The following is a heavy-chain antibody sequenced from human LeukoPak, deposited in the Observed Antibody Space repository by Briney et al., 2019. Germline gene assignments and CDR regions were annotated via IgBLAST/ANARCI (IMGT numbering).Heavy chain of an antibody. D-gene: IGHD6-13*01. J-gene: IGHJ4*02. CDR1: GGSSSGYY. V-gene: IGHV4-34*01. CDR3: VRDLRIAAAGGDY. Sequence: SETLSLTCAVYGGSSSGYYWSWLRQPPGKGLEWIGEINHGGSTIYNPSLKSRVTISVDTSKNQFSLRLNSVTAADTAVYYCVRDLRIAAAGGDYWGQGTLVTVSS. CDR2: INHGGST.